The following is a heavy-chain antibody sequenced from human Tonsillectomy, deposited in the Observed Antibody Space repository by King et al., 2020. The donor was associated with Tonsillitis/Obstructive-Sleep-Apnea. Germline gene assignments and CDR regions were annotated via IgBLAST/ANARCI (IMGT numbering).Heavy chain of an antibody. Sequence: VQLQESGPGLVKPSGTLSLTCAVSGGSISSADWWSWVRQPPGKGLQWIGEIHHSGSTNYNPSLRGRVTISVDRSKNQFSLRLTTVTAADTAVYFCARERGYGIHYKYFYMDVWGKGTTVTVSS. CDR3: ARERGYGIHYKYFYMDV. CDR1: GGSISSADW. D-gene: IGHD4-17*01. J-gene: IGHJ6*03. CDR2: IHHSGST. V-gene: IGHV4-4*02.